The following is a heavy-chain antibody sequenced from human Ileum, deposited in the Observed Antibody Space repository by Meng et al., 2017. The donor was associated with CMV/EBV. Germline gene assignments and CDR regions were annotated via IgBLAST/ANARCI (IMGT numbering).Heavy chain of an antibody. J-gene: IGHJ6*02. D-gene: IGHD3-22*01. V-gene: IGHV3-20*01. CDR2: INWNGGTT. CDR1: GFKFDESG. Sequence: GGSLRLSCAASGFKFDESGMTWVRQAPGKGLEWVANINWNGGTTGYADSVKGRFTISRDNAKNSLFLEMSNLRAEDTALYNCVKPLLLSHYYYYAFDVWGQGTTVTVSS. CDR3: VKPLLLSHYYYYAFDV.